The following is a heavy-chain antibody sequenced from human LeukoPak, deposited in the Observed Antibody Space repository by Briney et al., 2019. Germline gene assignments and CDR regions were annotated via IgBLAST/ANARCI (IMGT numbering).Heavy chain of an antibody. Sequence: GASEKVSCKASGDTFSRYAISWVRQAPGQGLEWMGGIIPVLSTANYAQKFQDRVTITADESTSTTYMELSSLKSEDTAVYYCATTGGDIYYYYMDVWGKGTTVTISS. V-gene: IGHV1-69*13. J-gene: IGHJ6*03. CDR1: GDTFSRYA. CDR2: IIPVLSTA. D-gene: IGHD3-16*01. CDR3: ATTGGDIYYYYMDV.